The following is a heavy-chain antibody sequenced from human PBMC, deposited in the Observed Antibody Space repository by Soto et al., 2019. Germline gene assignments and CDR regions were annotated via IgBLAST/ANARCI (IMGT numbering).Heavy chain of an antibody. CDR1: GFTFSDHY. CDR3: TAWGLGKDLGAA. Sequence: EVQLVESGGGLVQPGGSLRLSCAASGFTFSDHYMDWVRQAPGKGLEWVARSKNMADRYTTEYAASVKGRFTISRDGSKNSLLLQMSSLKTEDAAVYYCTAWGLGKDLGAAWGQGTLVTVSS. D-gene: IGHD3-16*01. J-gene: IGHJ4*02. V-gene: IGHV3-72*01. CDR2: SKNMADRYTT.